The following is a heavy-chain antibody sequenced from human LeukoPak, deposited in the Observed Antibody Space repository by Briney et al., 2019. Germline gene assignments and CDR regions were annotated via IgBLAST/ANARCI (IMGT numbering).Heavy chain of an antibody. J-gene: IGHJ4*02. CDR1: GYSFTSYW. D-gene: IGHD6-13*01. CDR3: ARPVRSWSSEFDY. CDR2: IYPGDSDT. V-gene: IGHV5-51*01. Sequence: GESLKISCKGSGYSFTSYWLGWVRQMPGKGLEWMGIIYPGDSDTRYSPSFQGQVTISADKSISTAYLQWSSLKASDTAMYYCARPVRSWSSEFDYWGQGTLVTVSS.